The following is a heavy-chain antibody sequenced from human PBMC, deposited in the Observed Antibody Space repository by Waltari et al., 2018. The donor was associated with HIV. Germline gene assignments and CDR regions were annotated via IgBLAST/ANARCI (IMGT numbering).Heavy chain of an antibody. D-gene: IGHD2-2*01. Sequence: EVQMLESGGGLVQPGGSLRLSCAASGFTFNNYAMTWVRQAPGKGLGCVSSITGSGGNIFRADSVKGRFIIARDNSKNRLYLQMSSLRGEDTAVYYCAKGSELVPAAMSLDSWGQGTLVTVSS. J-gene: IGHJ4*02. CDR3: AKGSELVPAAMSLDS. V-gene: IGHV3-23*01. CDR2: ITGSGGNI. CDR1: GFTFNNYA.